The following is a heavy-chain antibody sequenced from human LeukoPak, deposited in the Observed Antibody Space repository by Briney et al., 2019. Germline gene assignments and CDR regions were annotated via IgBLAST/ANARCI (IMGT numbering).Heavy chain of an antibody. V-gene: IGHV3-23*01. Sequence: GGSLRLSCAASGFTFSSYGMSWVRQAPGKGLEWVSAISGSGGSTYYADSVKGRFTISRDNSKNTLYLQMNSLGAEDTAVYYCAKNPDYYGSGSCGNWGQGTLVTVSS. D-gene: IGHD3-10*01. CDR3: AKNPDYYGSGSCGN. CDR2: ISGSGGST. CDR1: GFTFSSYG. J-gene: IGHJ4*02.